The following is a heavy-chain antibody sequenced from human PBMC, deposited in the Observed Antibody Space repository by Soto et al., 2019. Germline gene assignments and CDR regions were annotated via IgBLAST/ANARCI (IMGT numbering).Heavy chain of an antibody. CDR3: ARGGDGYNRYYYYGMDV. J-gene: IGHJ6*02. CDR1: GFTVSSNY. D-gene: IGHD5-12*01. CDR2: IYSGGST. V-gene: IGHV3-53*01. Sequence: GGSLRLSCAASGFTVSSNYMSWVRQAPGKGLEWVSVIYSGGSTYYADSVKGRLTIPRDNSKNTLYLQMNSLRAEDTAVYYCARGGDGYNRYYYYGMDVWGQGTTVTVSS.